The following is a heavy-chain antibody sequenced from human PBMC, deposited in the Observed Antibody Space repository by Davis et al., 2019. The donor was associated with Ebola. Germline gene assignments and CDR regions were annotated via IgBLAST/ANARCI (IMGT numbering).Heavy chain of an antibody. J-gene: IGHJ6*02. CDR3: TSLGGMDV. Sequence: GGSLRLSCAASGFTFSGSAMHCVRQASGTGLEWVGRIRSKANSYATAYAASVKGRFTISRDDSKNTAYLQMNSLKTEDTAVYYCTSLGGMDVWGQGTTVTVSS. CDR1: GFTFSGSA. CDR2: IRSKANSYAT. V-gene: IGHV3-73*01.